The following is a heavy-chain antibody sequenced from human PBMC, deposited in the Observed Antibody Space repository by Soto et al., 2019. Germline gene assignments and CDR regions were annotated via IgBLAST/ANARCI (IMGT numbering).Heavy chain of an antibody. D-gene: IGHD1-26*01. V-gene: IGHV1-18*01. J-gene: IGHJ5*02. CDR3: ARDRRGSYLLGFDP. Sequence: ASVKVSCKASGYTFTSYGISWVRQAPGQGLEWMGWISAYNGNTNYAQKLQGRVTMTTDTSTSTAYMELRSLRSDDTAVYYCARDRRGSYLLGFDPWGQGTLVTVSS. CDR2: ISAYNGNT. CDR1: GYTFTSYG.